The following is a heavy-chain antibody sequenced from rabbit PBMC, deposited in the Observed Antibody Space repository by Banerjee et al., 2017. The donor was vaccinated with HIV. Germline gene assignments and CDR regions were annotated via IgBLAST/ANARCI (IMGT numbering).Heavy chain of an antibody. D-gene: IGHD6-1*01. CDR1: GFSFSSSYW. Sequence: QSLEESGGDLVKPGASLTLTCTASGFSFSSSYWMCWVRQAPGKGLEWIGCIYTGSGSTYHASWAKGRFTISKTSSTTVTLQMTSLTAADTATYFCARGLGAVGSVYDYAYYFNLWGPGTLVTVS. CDR3: ARGLGAVGSVYDYAYYFNL. J-gene: IGHJ4*01. CDR2: IYTGSGST. V-gene: IGHV1S40*01.